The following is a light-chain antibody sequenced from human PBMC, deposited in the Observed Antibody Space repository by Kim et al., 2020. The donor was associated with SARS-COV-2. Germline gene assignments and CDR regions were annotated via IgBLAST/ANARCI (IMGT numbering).Light chain of an antibody. Sequence: QLVLTQSPSASACLGASVKLTCTLSSGHNNYAIAWHQQQPEKGPRYLMKVNSDGSHNKGDGIPDRFSGSSSGAERYLTISSLQSEDEADYYCQTWGTGIQIFGGGTQLTVL. CDR2: VNSDGSH. CDR3: QTWGTGIQI. J-gene: IGLJ2*01. CDR1: SGHNNYA. V-gene: IGLV4-69*01.